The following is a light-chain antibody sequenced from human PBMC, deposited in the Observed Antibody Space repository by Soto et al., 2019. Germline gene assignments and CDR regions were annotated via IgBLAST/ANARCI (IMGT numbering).Light chain of an antibody. J-gene: IGKJ1*01. CDR1: QSISSW. Sequence: DSQMTQSPSTLSASVGDRVTITCRASQSISSWLAWYQQKPGKAPKLLIYKASSLESGVPSRFSGSGAGTEFTLTISSLQPDDFATYYCQQYNSYSWTFGQGTKGEIK. V-gene: IGKV1-5*03. CDR3: QQYNSYSWT. CDR2: KAS.